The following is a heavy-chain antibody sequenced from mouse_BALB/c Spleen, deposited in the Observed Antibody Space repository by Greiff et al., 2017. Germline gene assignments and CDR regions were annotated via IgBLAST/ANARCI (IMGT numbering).Heavy chain of an antibody. CDR2: ISSGSSTI. J-gene: IGHJ4*01. CDR1: GFTFSSFG. CDR3: ARSRRCAMDY. V-gene: IGHV5-17*02. Sequence: VQLKESGGGLVQPGGSRKLSCAASGFTFSSFGMHWVRQAPEKGLEWVAYISSGSSTIYYADTVKGRFTISRDNPKNTLFLQMTSLRSEDTAMYYCARSRRCAMDYWGQGTSVTVSS. D-gene: IGHD3-1*01.